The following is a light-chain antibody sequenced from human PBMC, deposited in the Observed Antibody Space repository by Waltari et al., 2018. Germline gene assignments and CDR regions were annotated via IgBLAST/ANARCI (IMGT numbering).Light chain of an antibody. CDR1: SGHSRNI. J-gene: IGLJ3*02. Sequence: QLVLTQSPSASASLGASVKLTFTLSSGHSRNIIAFHQQHPAKGPRYLVKVNSDGSHSKGDVIPDRFSGSSSGAERDLTISSLQSEDEADYYCQTGGHGTWVFGGGTKLTVL. CDR3: QTGGHGTWV. CDR2: VNSDGSH. V-gene: IGLV4-69*01.